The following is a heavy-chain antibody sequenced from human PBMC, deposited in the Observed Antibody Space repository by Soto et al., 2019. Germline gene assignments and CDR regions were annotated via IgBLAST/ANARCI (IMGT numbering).Heavy chain of an antibody. CDR2: ISHNDEPKI. Sequence: QVQLVESGGGVVQPGSSLRLSCAASGFSFKNYAFHWVRQAPGKGLEWVALISHNDEPKIFYADSVQGRFTISRDNFKNTVYLQMNSLRDEDTAVYRCARGVRAETYYNAFDYWGQGTQVTVSS. CDR1: GFSFKNYA. D-gene: IGHD3-10*01. V-gene: IGHV3-30-3*01. J-gene: IGHJ4*01. CDR3: ARGVRAETYYNAFDY.